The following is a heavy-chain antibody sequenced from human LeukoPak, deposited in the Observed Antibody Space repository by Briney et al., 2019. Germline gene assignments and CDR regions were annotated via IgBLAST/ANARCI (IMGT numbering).Heavy chain of an antibody. Sequence: GGSLRLSCAASGFAVSTSWVGWVRQAPGKGLEWVASLQDDGSHQYYVDSAKGRFTISRENAKNSLFLQMSSLRVEDTAVYYCARDLSSRDAXWGXGTPVTVSS. CDR2: LQDDGSHQ. CDR1: GFAVSTSW. D-gene: IGHD6-13*01. CDR3: ARDLSSRDAX. J-gene: IGHJ4*02. V-gene: IGHV3-7*03.